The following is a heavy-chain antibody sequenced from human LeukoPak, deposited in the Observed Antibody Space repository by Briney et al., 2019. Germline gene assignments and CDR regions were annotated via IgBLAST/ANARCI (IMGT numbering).Heavy chain of an antibody. CDR3: ARVRFDEWELLEFDY. CDR2: INPSGGST. V-gene: IGHV1-46*01. D-gene: IGHD1-26*01. J-gene: IGHJ4*02. Sequence: ASVKVSCKAFGYTFTSNYMHWVRQAPGQGLEWMGIINPSGGSTSYAQKFQGRVTMTRDMSTSTVYMELSSLRSEDTAVYYCARVRFDEWELLEFDYWGQGTLVTVSS. CDR1: GYTFTSNY.